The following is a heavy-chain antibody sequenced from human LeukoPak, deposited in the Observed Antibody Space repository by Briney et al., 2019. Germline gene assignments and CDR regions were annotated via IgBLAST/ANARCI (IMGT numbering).Heavy chain of an antibody. J-gene: IGHJ6*02. V-gene: IGHV3-48*03. CDR3: VTLHYGMDV. CDR2: ISSSGSTM. Sequence: GGSLRLSCAASGITFSSYEMNWVRQAPGKGLEWVSCISSSGSTMYYADSVKGRFTISRDNAKNSLYLQMNSLRAEDTAVYYCVTLHYGMDVWGQGTTVTVSS. CDR1: GITFSSYE.